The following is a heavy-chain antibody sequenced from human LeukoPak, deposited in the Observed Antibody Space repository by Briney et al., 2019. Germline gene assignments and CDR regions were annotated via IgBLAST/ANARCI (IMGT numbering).Heavy chain of an antibody. J-gene: IGHJ4*02. CDR3: AKEMDLSRYCSSTSCHPFDF. V-gene: IGHV3-9*01. D-gene: IGHD2-2*01. Sequence: HPGGSLRLSCAASGFTFDDYAMHWVRHAPGKGLEWVSGISWNSGSIGYADSVKGRFTISRDNAKNSLYLQMNSLRAEGTALYYCAKEMDLSRYCSSTSCHPFDFWGQGTLVTVSS. CDR2: ISWNSGSI. CDR1: GFTFDDYA.